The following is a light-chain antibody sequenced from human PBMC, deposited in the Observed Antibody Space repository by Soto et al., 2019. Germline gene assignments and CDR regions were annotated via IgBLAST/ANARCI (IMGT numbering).Light chain of an antibody. J-gene: IGKJ5*01. CDR2: DAS. CDR1: QSVSSY. CDR3: QQRSNWPPIT. Sequence: EIVLTQSPATLSLSPGERATLSCRAIQSVSSYLAWYQQKPGQAPRLLIYDASNRATGIPARFSGSGYGTDFTLTISSLEPEDFAVYYCQQRSNWPPITFGQGTRLEIK. V-gene: IGKV3-11*01.